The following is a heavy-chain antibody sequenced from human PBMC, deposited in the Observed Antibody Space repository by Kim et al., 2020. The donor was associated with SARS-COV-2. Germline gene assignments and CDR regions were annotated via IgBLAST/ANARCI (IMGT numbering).Heavy chain of an antibody. D-gene: IGHD3-9*01. CDR1: GYIVTTHY. Sequence: ASVKVSCKASGYIVTTHYIHWVRQAPGQGLEWMGVINPSGGVTSYAQKFQGRVTMTMDTSTGTFYMELSSLRFEDTAIYFCARAPPNYDIVTGFLNYFDPWGQGSLVTVSS. CDR2: INPSGGVT. J-gene: IGHJ5*02. CDR3: ARAPPNYDIVTGFLNYFDP. V-gene: IGHV1-46*01.